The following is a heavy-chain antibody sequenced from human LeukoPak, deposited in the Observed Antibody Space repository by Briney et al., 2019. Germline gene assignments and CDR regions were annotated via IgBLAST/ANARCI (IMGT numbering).Heavy chain of an antibody. Sequence: ASVKVSCKASGYTFTDYYIHWVRQAPGQGLEWMAWINPYSGGTLYAQKFQGRVTMTRDTSTSTAYMELRSLRSDDTAVYYCARTSYVRGSYRSDDAFDIWGQGTMVTVSS. CDR2: INPYSGGT. V-gene: IGHV1-2*02. CDR3: ARTSYVRGSYRSDDAFDI. D-gene: IGHD3-16*02. J-gene: IGHJ3*02. CDR1: GYTFTDYY.